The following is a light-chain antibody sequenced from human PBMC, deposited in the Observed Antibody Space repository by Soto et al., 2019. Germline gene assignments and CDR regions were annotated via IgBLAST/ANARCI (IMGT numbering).Light chain of an antibody. V-gene: IGKV1-9*01. CDR2: AAS. J-gene: IGKJ1*01. Sequence: IQLTQSPSSLSASVGDRVTITCRASQGISSYLAWDQQKPGKAPKLLIYAASTLQSGVPSRFSGSGSGTDFPLTISSLQPEDFATYYCHQLDTYPWTFGQGTKVEIK. CDR1: QGISSY. CDR3: HQLDTYPWT.